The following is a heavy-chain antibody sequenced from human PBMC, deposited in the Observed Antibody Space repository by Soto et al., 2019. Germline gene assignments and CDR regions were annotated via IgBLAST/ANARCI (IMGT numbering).Heavy chain of an antibody. CDR2: ISYSGST. Sequence: SETLSLTCTVSGGSISSDSYHWGWIRQSPEKGLEWIASISYSGSTYYNPTLKSXLIISVDTSKSQFSLKLSSVTAADTAVYYCVRFWPPPYSDALTDYTDAFDYWGQGTLVTVSSGKPPPASVKVRGGPHDSSSWYGVPFDYWGQGTLVTVSS. V-gene: IGHV4-39*01. CDR3: VRFWPPPYSDALTDYTDAFDYWGQGTLVTVSSGKPPPASVKVRGGPHDSSSWYGVPFDY. J-gene: IGHJ4*02. D-gene: IGHD3-9*01. CDR1: GGSISSDSYH.